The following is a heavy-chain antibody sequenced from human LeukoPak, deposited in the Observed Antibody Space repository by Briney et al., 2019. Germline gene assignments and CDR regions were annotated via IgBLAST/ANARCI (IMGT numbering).Heavy chain of an antibody. V-gene: IGHV7-4-1*02. J-gene: IGHJ3*02. CDR2: INTNTGNP. Sequence: ASVKVSCKASGYTFTNYAMNWVRQAPGQGLEWMGWINTNTGNPTYAQGFTGRFVFSLDTPVSTAFLQISSLEAEDTAVYYCARDPSSGGIWGQGTMVTVSS. CDR1: GYTFTNYA. D-gene: IGHD3-10*01. CDR3: ARDPSSGGI.